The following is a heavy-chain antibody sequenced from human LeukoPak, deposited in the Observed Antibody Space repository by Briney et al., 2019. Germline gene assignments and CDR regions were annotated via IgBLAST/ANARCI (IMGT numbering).Heavy chain of an antibody. V-gene: IGHV3-7*01. CDR1: GFAFSFYG. J-gene: IGHJ4*02. CDR2: IKPDGSEK. D-gene: IGHD5-12*01. Sequence: GGSLRLSRAASGFAFSFYGMTWVRQAPGKGLRWVANIKPDGSEKDYVVSVKGRFTISKDNADNSVYLQMNSLRAEDTAVYYCARGGSGYDYWGQGTLVTVSS. CDR3: ARGGSGYDY.